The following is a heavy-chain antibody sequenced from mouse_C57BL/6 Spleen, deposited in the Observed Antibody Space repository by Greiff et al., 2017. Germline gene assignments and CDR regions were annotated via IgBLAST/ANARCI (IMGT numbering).Heavy chain of an antibody. CDR3: ARRDYGSGYGWYFDV. CDR2: IYPGDGDT. J-gene: IGHJ1*03. V-gene: IGHV1-82*01. Sequence: QVQLKESGPELVKPGASVKISCKASGYAFSSSWMNWVNQRPGKGLEWIGRIYPGDGDTNYNGKFKGKATLTADKSSSTAYMQLSSLTSEDSAVYFCARRDYGSGYGWYFDVWGTGTTVTVSS. D-gene: IGHD1-1*01. CDR1: GYAFSSSW.